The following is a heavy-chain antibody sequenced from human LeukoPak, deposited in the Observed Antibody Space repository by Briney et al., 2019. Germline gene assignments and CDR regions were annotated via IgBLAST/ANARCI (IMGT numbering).Heavy chain of an antibody. D-gene: IGHD6-13*01. CDR1: GYSFSKFG. CDR2: ISAQNGDT. Sequence: ASVKVSCKTSGYSFSKFGISWVRQAPGQGLECMGWISAQNGDTYYAQQVQGRVTMTTDTSTGTAYMELKSLTSDDTAVYYCVREPAGYSSTWPYDYWGQGTLVTVSS. CDR3: VREPAGYSSTWPYDY. J-gene: IGHJ4*02. V-gene: IGHV1-18*01.